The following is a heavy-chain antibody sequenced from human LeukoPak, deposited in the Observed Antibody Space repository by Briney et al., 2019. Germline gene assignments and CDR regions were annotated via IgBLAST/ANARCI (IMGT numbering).Heavy chain of an antibody. CDR2: INPSGGST. V-gene: IGHV1-46*01. D-gene: IGHD4-17*01. J-gene: IGHJ4*02. CDR1: GYTFTSYY. Sequence: VASVKVSCKASGYTFTSYYMHWVRQAPGQGLEWMGIINPSGGSTSYAQKFQGRVTMTRDMSTSTVYMELSSLRSEDTAVYYCASNDYGDYGGVGPLEYWGQGTPVTVS. CDR3: ASNDYGDYGGVGPLEY.